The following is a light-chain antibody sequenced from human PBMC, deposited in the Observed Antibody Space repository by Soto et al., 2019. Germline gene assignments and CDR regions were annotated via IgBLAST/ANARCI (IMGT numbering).Light chain of an antibody. CDR1: QNITNN. CDR2: HAS. CDR3: QQYENIPT. V-gene: IGKV1-33*01. J-gene: IGKJ5*01. Sequence: DRATITCQASQNITNNLSWYQQKPGKAPNLLIYHASKLAKGVTSRFSGSGSGTDFTFTISRLQPEDIATYYCQQYENIPTFGQGTRLEIK.